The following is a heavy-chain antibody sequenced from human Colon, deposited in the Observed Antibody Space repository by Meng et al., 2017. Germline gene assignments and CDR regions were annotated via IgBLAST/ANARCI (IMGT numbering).Heavy chain of an antibody. V-gene: IGHV4-4*02. D-gene: IGHD3-3*01. CDR2: IFHSGST. J-gene: IGHJ4*02. Sequence: GQGLVKPSGTLSLPCDVSGGSINSVDWWSWVRQPPGKGLEWIAEIFHSGSTNYKSSLKSRATISVDRSKNQFSLKLNSVTAADTAVYYCAAIFGLGPGYWGQGTLVTVSS. CDR3: AAIFGLGPGY. CDR1: GGSINSVDW.